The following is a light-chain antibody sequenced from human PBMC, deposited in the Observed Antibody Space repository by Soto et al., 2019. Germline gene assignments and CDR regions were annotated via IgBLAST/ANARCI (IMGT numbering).Light chain of an antibody. Sequence: EIVLTQSPATLSLSPGERATLSCRASQSVSSYLAWYQQKPGQAPRLLIYDASNRATAIPARFSGSGSGTDFTLTISSLEPEDFAVYYCHQRSNWPPEITFGQGTRLETK. J-gene: IGKJ5*01. CDR1: QSVSSY. V-gene: IGKV3-11*01. CDR2: DAS. CDR3: HQRSNWPPEIT.